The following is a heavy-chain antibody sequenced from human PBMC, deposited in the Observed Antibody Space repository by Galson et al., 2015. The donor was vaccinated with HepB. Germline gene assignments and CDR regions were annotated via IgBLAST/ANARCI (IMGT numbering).Heavy chain of an antibody. CDR2: IDPSDSET. J-gene: IGHJ3*01. D-gene: IGHD3-10*01. CDR3: ASLEESGEGAFDV. Sequence: QSGAEVKKPGESLKISCEGSGYRVTSYWISWVRQMPGKGLEWMGRIDPSDSETDCSPSFQGHVTISGDKSTSTAYLQWDSLEVADTAMYYCASLEESGEGAFDVWGQGTMVIVSS. V-gene: IGHV5-10-1*01. CDR1: GYRVTSYW.